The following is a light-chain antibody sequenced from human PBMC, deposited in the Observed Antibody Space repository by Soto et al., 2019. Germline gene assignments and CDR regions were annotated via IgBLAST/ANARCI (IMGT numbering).Light chain of an antibody. Sequence: QSVLTQPPSVSEAPRQRVTISCSGSSSNIGDNAVNWYQQVPGKAPKVIIYYDDLRPSGVSDRFSGSKSGTSASLAISGLQSEDEADYYCAAWDDSLSAVVFGGGTKLTVL. CDR2: YDD. CDR1: SSNIGDNA. CDR3: AAWDDSLSAVV. J-gene: IGLJ2*01. V-gene: IGLV1-36*01.